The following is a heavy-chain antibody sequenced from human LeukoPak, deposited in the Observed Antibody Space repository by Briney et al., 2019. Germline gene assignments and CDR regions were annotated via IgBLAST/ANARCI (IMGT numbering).Heavy chain of an antibody. Sequence: GGSLRLSCAASGFTFSSYSMNWVRQAPGKGLEWVSAISGSGGSTYYADSVKGRFTISRDNAKNSLYLQMNSLRAEDTAVYYCARFLEWLGYFDYWGQGTLVTVSS. V-gene: IGHV3-21*04. CDR3: ARFLEWLGYFDY. J-gene: IGHJ4*02. CDR1: GFTFSSYS. CDR2: ISGSGGST. D-gene: IGHD3-3*01.